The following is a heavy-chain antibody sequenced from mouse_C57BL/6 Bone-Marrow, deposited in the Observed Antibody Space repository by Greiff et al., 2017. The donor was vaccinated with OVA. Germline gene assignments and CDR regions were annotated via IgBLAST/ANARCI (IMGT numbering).Heavy chain of an antibody. V-gene: IGHV1-53*01. CDR3: ARGTYNCIRPAWFAY. J-gene: IGHJ3*01. D-gene: IGHD4-1*02. CDR2: INPSNGGT. CDR1: GYTFTSYW. Sequence: QVQLQQPGTELVKPGASVKLSCKASGYTFTSYWMHWVKQRPGQGLEWIGNINPSNGGTNYNEKFKSKATLTVDKSSSTAYMQLRSLTSEDSAVYYCARGTYNCIRPAWFAYWGQGTLVTVSA.